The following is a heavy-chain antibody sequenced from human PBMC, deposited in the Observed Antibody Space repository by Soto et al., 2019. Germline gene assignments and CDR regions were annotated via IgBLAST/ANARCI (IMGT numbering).Heavy chain of an antibody. J-gene: IGHJ6*02. D-gene: IGHD6-13*01. V-gene: IGHV3-30*18. Sequence: GGSLRLSCAASGFTFSSYGTHWVRQAPGKGLEWVAVISYDGSNKYYADSVKGRFTISRDNSKNTLYLQMNSLRAEDTAVYYCAKDSARNGIAAAGYYYYYGMDVWGQGTTVTVSS. CDR1: GFTFSSYG. CDR2: ISYDGSNK. CDR3: AKDSARNGIAAAGYYYYYGMDV.